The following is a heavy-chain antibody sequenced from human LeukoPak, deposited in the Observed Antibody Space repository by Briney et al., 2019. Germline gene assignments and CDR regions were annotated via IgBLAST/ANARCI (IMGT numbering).Heavy chain of an antibody. V-gene: IGHV6-1*01. Sequence: WQTLSLTCAISGDSVSSNSVTWNWIRQSPSRGLEWLGRTYYRSTWYNDYAVSVRGQITVNPDTSKNQFSLHLNSVTPEDTAVYYCARRLTQYDCFDPWGQGILVTVSS. J-gene: IGHJ5*02. CDR1: GDSVSSNSVT. D-gene: IGHD2-2*01. CDR3: ARRLTQYDCFDP. CDR2: TYYRSTWYN.